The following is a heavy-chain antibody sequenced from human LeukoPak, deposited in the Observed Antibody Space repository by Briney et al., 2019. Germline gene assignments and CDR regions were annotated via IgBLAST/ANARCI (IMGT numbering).Heavy chain of an antibody. D-gene: IGHD5-18*01. CDR2: MKPNSGNT. J-gene: IGHJ4*02. CDR3: ARARGYSYGYSDY. V-gene: IGHV1-8*01. CDR1: VYIYTNYD. Sequence: ASVKVSCKASVYIYTNYDINWVRQATGQGVDWMGWMKPNSGNTGFPRKFQGRVTMTRNTSQSTAYMELSRLTSEDWAVYYCARARGYSYGYSDYWGQGTLVTVSS.